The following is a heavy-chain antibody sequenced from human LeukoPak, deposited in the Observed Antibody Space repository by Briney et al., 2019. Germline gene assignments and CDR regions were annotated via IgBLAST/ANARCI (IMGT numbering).Heavy chain of an antibody. V-gene: IGHV1-18*01. D-gene: IGHD3-10*01. CDR2: ISAYNGNT. CDR1: GYTFTGYG. CDR3: ARTMVRGVTPGWFDP. Sequence: ASVKVSCKASGYTFTGYGISWVRQAPGQGLEWMGWISAYNGNTNYAQKLQGRVTMTTDTSTSTAYMELRSLRSDDTAVYYCARTMVRGVTPGWFDPWGQGTLVTVSS. J-gene: IGHJ5*02.